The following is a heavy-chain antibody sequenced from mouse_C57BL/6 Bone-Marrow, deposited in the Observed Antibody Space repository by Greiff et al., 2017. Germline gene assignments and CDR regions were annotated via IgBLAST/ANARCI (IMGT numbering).Heavy chain of an antibody. CDR3: ARDHSNYYAMDY. V-gene: IGHV5-4*01. J-gene: IGHJ4*01. CDR2: ISDGGSYT. CDR1: GFTFSSYA. D-gene: IGHD2-5*01. Sequence: EVKLVESGGGLVKPGGSLKLSCAASGFTFSSYAMSWVRQTPEKRLEWVATISDGGSYTYYPDNVTGRFTISRDNAKNNLYLQMSHLKSEDTAMYYCARDHSNYYAMDYWGQGTSVTVSS.